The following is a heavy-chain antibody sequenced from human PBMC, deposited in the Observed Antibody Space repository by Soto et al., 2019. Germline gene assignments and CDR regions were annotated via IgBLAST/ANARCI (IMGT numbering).Heavy chain of an antibody. CDR1: GFSLSTSGVG. D-gene: IGHD3-16*01. CDR2: IYWDDAK. CDR3: AHKGGGDRILDY. Sequence: QITLKESGPTLVKPTQTLTLTCTFSGFSLSTSGVGVGWIRQPPGKALEWVALIYWDDAKEYSPSLKSRLTTTQDPPKNPGAPTLANMDPVDTAPNYCAHKGGGDRILDYWGQGTLVTVSS. V-gene: IGHV2-5*02. J-gene: IGHJ4*02.